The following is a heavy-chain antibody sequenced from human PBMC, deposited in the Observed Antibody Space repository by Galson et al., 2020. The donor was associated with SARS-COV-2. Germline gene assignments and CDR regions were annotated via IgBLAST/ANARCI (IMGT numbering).Heavy chain of an antibody. V-gene: IGHV3-7*01. CDR2: IKPDGSEK. J-gene: IGHJ3*02. CDR3: ARGDYYDSSGFFSEAFDI. CDR1: GFTFSSYW. D-gene: IGHD3-22*01. Sequence: TGGSLRLSCAASGFTFSSYWMSWVRQAPGKGLEWVANIKPDGSEKYYVDSVKGRFTISRDNAKKSLYLQMNSLRAEDTAIYYCARGDYYDSSGFFSEAFDIWGKGKMVTVSS.